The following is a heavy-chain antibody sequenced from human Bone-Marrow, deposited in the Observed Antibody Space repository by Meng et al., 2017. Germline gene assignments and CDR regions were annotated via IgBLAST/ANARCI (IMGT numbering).Heavy chain of an antibody. J-gene: IGHJ5*02. CDR2: IRTNTGNP. CDR1: GYTFTTYT. V-gene: IGHV7-4-1*02. Sequence: QVQLVQSGSELKKPGAAVKVSCKASGYTFTTYTINWVRQAHGRGLEWMGWIRTNTGNPTYVQGFTGRFVFSLDTSVSTAYLQISSLEAADTAVYYCARGGDFDPWGQGTLVTVSS. D-gene: IGHD2/OR15-2a*01. CDR3: ARGGDFDP.